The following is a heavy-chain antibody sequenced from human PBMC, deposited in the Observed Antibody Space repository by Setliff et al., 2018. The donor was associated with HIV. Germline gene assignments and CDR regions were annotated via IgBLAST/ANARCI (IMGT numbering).Heavy chain of an antibody. Sequence: KPSETLSLTCAVSGYSISSGYYWGWIRQPPGKGLEWIGCIYQSGSTRYNPSLKSRLSISVDTSKNQISLKLSSVTAADTAVYYCARLVEVRGAANDYFDCWGQGTLVTVSS. J-gene: IGHJ4*02. V-gene: IGHV4-38-2*01. CDR1: GYSISSGYY. CDR3: ARLVEVRGAANDYFDC. CDR2: IYQSGST. D-gene: IGHD3-10*01.